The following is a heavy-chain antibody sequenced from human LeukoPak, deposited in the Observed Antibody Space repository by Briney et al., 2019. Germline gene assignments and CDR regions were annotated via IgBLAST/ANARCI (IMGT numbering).Heavy chain of an antibody. V-gene: IGHV4-59*01. Sequence: SETLSLTCTVSGGSITRYYWSWMRQPPGKGLEWSGYIYYSGSTNYNPSLKSRATISVDTSKNQFSLKLSSVTAADTAVYYCARSGSTANDYWGQGTLVTVSS. CDR3: ARSGSTANDY. D-gene: IGHD1-26*01. CDR2: IYYSGST. CDR1: GGSITRYY. J-gene: IGHJ4*02.